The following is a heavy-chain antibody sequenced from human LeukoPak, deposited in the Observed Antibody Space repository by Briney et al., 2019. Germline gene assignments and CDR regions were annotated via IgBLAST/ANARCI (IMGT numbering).Heavy chain of an antibody. CDR2: ISGSGGST. V-gene: IGHV3-23*01. Sequence: GGSLRLSCAASGFTFSNAWMSWVRQAPGKGLEWVSAISGSGGSTNYADSVKGRFTISRDNSKNTLYLQMNSLRAEDTAVYYCAKGLSSVPRYYFDYWGQGTLVTVSS. D-gene: IGHD3-10*01. CDR1: GFTFSNAW. CDR3: AKGLSSVPRYYFDY. J-gene: IGHJ4*02.